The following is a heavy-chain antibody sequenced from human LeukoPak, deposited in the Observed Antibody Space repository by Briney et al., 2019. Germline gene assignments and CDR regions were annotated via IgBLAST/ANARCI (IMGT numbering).Heavy chain of an antibody. CDR2: IKEDGSDY. D-gene: IGHD3-16*01. V-gene: IGHV3-7*03. CDR1: GFIFSRFW. J-gene: IGHJ6*02. Sequence: PGGSLRLSCAASGFIFSRFWMSWVRQAPGKGLEWVANIKEDGSDYYYVGSVKGRFTISRDNAKNSLYLQMSNLRAEDTAVYFCAKGGGLDVWGQGATVTVSS. CDR3: AKGGGLDV.